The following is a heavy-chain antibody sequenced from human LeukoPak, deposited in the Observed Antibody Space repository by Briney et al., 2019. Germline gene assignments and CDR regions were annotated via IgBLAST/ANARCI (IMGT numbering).Heavy chain of an antibody. CDR3: ARDHGGWYFSWFDP. CDR2: IYTSGST. D-gene: IGHD6-19*01. V-gene: IGHV4-4*07. CDR1: GGSISSYY. Sequence: PSETLSLTCTVSGGSISSYYWSWIRQPAGKGLERIGRIYTSGSTNYNPSLKSRVTISVDKSKNQFSLKLSSVTAADSAVYYCARDHGGWYFSWFDPWGQGTLVTVSS. J-gene: IGHJ5*02.